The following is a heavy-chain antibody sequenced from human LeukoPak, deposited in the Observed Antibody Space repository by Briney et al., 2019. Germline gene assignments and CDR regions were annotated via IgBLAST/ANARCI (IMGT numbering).Heavy chain of an antibody. J-gene: IGHJ5*02. CDR2: ISAYNSNT. CDR1: GYTFTSYG. CDR3: ARDLGYCSTTSCLRNWFDP. V-gene: IGHV1-18*01. Sequence: ASVTVSCKASGYTFTSYGISWVRQAPGQGLEWMGWISAYNSNTNYAQKLQGRVTMTTDTSTSTVYMELRSLRFDDTAVYYCARDLGYCSTTSCLRNWFDPWGQGTLVTVSS. D-gene: IGHD2-2*01.